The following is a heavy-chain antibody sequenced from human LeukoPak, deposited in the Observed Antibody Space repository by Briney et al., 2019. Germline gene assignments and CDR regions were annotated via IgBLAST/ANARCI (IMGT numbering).Heavy chain of an antibody. CDR1: GGSISSGGYY. D-gene: IGHD2-21*02. CDR3: ARDWGVVVTAKQYYYYGMAV. V-gene: IGHV4-31*03. CDR2: IYYSGST. Sequence: SQTLSLTCTVSGGSISSGGYYCSWIRQHPGKGLEWIGYIYYSGSTYYNPSLKSRVTISVDTSKNQFYLKLSSVTAADTAVYYCARDWGVVVTAKQYYYYGMAVWGQGTTVIVSS. J-gene: IGHJ6*02.